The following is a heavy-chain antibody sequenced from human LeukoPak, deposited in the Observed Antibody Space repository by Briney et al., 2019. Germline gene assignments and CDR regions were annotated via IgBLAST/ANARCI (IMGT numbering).Heavy chain of an antibody. Sequence: GASVKVSCKASGYTFTSYAMHWVRQAPGQRLEWMGWINAGNGNTKYSQKFQGRVTITRDTSASTAYMELSSLRSEDTAVYYCARVYGDYFAFDIWGQGTMVTVSS. CDR3: ARVYGDYFAFDI. V-gene: IGHV1-3*01. CDR1: GYTFTSYA. CDR2: INAGNGNT. J-gene: IGHJ3*02. D-gene: IGHD4-17*01.